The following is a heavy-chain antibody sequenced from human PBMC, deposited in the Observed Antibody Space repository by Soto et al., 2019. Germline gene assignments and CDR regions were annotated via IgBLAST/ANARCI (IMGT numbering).Heavy chain of an antibody. D-gene: IGHD1-1*01. Sequence: QVQLQESGPGLVRPSQTLSLTCTVSGASIRSGGHYWSWVRQRPGKGLEWIGYIYYSGGSTFYNPSLKSRFSISLDTSDNQSPQKLSSVTAADTAFYSWARDGLLTGTPGWYPDPWARGTLVPVPS. V-gene: IGHV4-31*03. CDR2: IYYSGGST. CDR3: ARDGLLTGTPGWYPDP. CDR1: GASIRSGGHY. J-gene: IGHJ2*01.